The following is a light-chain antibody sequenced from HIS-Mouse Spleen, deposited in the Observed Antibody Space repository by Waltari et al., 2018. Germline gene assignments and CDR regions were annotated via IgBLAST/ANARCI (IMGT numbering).Light chain of an antibody. CDR2: EVS. CDR3: SSYTSSSTV. J-gene: IGLJ1*01. Sequence: QSALTQPPSVSGSPGQSVTISCTATSSDVGSYHRVSWYQQPPCTAPKLMIYEVSNRPSGVPDRFSGSKSGNTASLTISGLQAEDEADYYCSSYTSSSTVFGTGTKVTVL. V-gene: IGLV2-18*02. CDR1: SSDVGSYHR.